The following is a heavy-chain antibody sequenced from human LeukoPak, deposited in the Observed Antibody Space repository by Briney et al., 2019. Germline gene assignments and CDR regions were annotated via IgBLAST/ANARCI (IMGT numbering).Heavy chain of an antibody. CDR2: IYHSGST. V-gene: IGHV4-30-2*01. CDR3: ARVITMVRGVITGAFDI. J-gene: IGHJ3*02. Sequence: SETLSLTCTVSGGSISSGGYYWSWIRQPPGKGLEWIGYIYHSGSTYYNPSLKSRVTISVDRSKNQFSLKLSSVTAADTAVYYCARVITMVRGVITGAFDIWGQGTMVTVSS. D-gene: IGHD3-10*01. CDR1: GGSISSGGYY.